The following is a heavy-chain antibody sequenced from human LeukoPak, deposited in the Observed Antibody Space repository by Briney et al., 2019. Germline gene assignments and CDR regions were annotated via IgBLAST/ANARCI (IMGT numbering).Heavy chain of an antibody. D-gene: IGHD6-19*01. V-gene: IGHV3-30*04. CDR2: ISYDGSNK. CDR3: ARDLVYSSGWYAGELDH. Sequence: GGSLRLSCSASGFAFSAGAMHWVRQAPGRGLEWLAVISYDGSNKDYAESVRGRFTISRDKPKSTLFLQINSLRPEDTAVYYCARDLVYSSGWYAGELDHWGLGALVIVSS. J-gene: IGHJ4*02. CDR1: GFAFSAGA.